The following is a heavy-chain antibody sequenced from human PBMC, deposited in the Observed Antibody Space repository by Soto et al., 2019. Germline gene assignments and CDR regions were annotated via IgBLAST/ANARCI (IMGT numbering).Heavy chain of an antibody. Sequence: EVQLVESGGGLVQPGGSLRLSCAASGFTFSDHYMDWVRQAPGKGLEWVGRAGNKAHSFTTEYAASVKGRFTISRDDSKNELYVQMNSLKTEDTAVYYCVRLDGSYYPDYWGQGTLVTVSS. D-gene: IGHD1-26*01. CDR2: AGNKAHSFTT. CDR3: VRLDGSYYPDY. V-gene: IGHV3-72*01. J-gene: IGHJ4*02. CDR1: GFTFSDHY.